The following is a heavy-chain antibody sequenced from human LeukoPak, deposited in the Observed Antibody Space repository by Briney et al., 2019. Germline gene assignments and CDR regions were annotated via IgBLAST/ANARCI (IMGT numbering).Heavy chain of an antibody. V-gene: IGHV3-48*03. CDR1: GFTFSTFE. CDR3: ARTVDYGDYDAFDY. D-gene: IGHD4-17*01. CDR2: INTSGSTR. J-gene: IGHJ4*02. Sequence: GGSLRLSCAASGFTFSTFEMNWVRQAPGKGLEWLSYINTSGSTRYYADSVKGRFTISRDNAKNSLSLQMNSLRAEDTAVYYCARTVDYGDYDAFDYWGQGTLVTVSS.